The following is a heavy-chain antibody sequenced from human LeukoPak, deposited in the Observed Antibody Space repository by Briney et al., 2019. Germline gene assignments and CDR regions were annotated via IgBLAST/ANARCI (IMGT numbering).Heavy chain of an antibody. CDR3: ARDRIDEYSSGVGDY. CDR2: ISPYNGNT. CDR1: GYTFISYG. J-gene: IGHJ4*02. D-gene: IGHD6-25*01. V-gene: IGHV1-18*01. Sequence: ASVKVSCKPSGYTFISYGISWVRQAPGQGLEWMGWISPYNGNTNYAQKIQGRVTMTTDTSTSTAYMELRSLGSDDTAVYYCARDRIDEYSSGVGDYWGQGTLVTVSS.